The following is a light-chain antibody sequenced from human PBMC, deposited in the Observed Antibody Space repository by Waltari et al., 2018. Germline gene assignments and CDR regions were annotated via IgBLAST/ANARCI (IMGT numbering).Light chain of an antibody. CDR1: QGIRSY. CDR3: QSSDTAPPT. J-gene: IGKJ4*01. V-gene: IGKV1-27*01. Sequence: DIQMTQSPSSLSASVGDSVPISCRASQGIRSYVAWYQQQPGKAPKLLIYVASTLLSGVPSRFSGSGSGTDFSLTINSLQPEDVGTYYCQSSDTAPPTFGGGTKVEIK. CDR2: VAS.